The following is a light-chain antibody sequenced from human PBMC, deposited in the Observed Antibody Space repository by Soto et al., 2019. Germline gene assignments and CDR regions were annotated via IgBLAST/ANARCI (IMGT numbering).Light chain of an antibody. J-gene: IGKJ3*01. CDR3: QHYNS. CDR1: QSISSW. V-gene: IGKV1-5*01. CDR2: DAS. Sequence: DIQMTQSPSTLSASVGDRVTITCRASQSISSWLAWYQQKPGKAPKLLIYDASSLESGVPSRFSGSGSGTEFTLTISSMKPDDFATYYCQHYNSFGPGTKVDIK.